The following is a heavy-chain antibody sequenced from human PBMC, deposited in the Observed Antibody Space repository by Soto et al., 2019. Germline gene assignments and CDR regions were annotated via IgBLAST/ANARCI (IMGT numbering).Heavy chain of an antibody. CDR3: VMVDNYVTPTPQDV. D-gene: IGHD3-16*01. CDR1: GYIFVNYG. J-gene: IGHJ6*02. V-gene: IGHV1-18*01. Sequence: QVQLVQSGDEVKKPGASVKVSCKASGYIFVNYGIAWVRQAPGQGLEWMGWISPYTGNTHSATKVQGRLTMTTDTSTSTAYMDLGSLPSDQTAVYYCVMVDNYVTPTPQDVWGQGTTVTVS. CDR2: ISPYTGNT.